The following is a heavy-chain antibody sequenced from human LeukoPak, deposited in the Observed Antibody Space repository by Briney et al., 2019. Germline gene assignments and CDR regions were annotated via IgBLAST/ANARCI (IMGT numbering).Heavy chain of an antibody. Sequence: PSETLSLTCTVSGGSISSYYWYWIRQPPGKGLEWIGYIYYGGSTNYNPSLKSRVTISVDTSKNQFSLKLSSVTAADTAVYYCARGGYGSGSYYYYGMDVWGQGTTVTVSS. CDR2: IYYGGST. V-gene: IGHV4-59*01. J-gene: IGHJ6*02. CDR3: ARGGYGSGSYYYYGMDV. CDR1: GGSISSYY. D-gene: IGHD3-10*01.